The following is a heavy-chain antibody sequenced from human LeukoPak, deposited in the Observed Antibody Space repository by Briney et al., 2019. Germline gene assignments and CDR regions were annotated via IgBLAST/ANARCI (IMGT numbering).Heavy chain of an antibody. J-gene: IGHJ4*02. CDR1: GYSFTHYH. Sequence: GASVKVSCNTSGYSFTHYHMHWVRLAPGQGLEWMGHIYPNTGGTSYAQRFQGRVTMTSDTSVSTVYMELSSLISDDTAAYYCARENWYYDYWGQGTLVTVSS. CDR2: IYPNTGGT. V-gene: IGHV1-2*06. D-gene: IGHD1-7*01. CDR3: ARENWYYDY.